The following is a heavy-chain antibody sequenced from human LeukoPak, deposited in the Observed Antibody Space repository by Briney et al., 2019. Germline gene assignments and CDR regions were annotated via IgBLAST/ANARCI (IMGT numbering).Heavy chain of an antibody. CDR1: GGSFSGYY. CDR3: ARFLAGRITMVRGVIRDYYYYMDV. CDR2: INHSGST. J-gene: IGHJ6*03. V-gene: IGHV4-34*01. D-gene: IGHD3-10*01. Sequence: KPSETLSLTCAVYGGSFSGYYWSWIRQPPGKGLEWIGEINHSGSTNYNPSLKSRVTISVDTSKNQFSLKLSSVTAADTAVYYCARFLAGRITMVRGVIRDYYYYMDVWGKGTTVTVSS.